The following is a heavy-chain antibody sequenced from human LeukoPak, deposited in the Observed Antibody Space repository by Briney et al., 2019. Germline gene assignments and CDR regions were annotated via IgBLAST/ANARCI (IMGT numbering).Heavy chain of an antibody. CDR3: ARGPRMTTIFGVVIMGLDY. D-gene: IGHD3-3*01. CDR2: IYYSGST. V-gene: IGHV4-31*03. CDR1: GGSISSGGYY. J-gene: IGHJ4*02. Sequence: PSQTLSLTCTVSGGSISSGGYYWSWIRQHPGKGLEWIGYIYYSGSTNYNPSLKSRVTISVDTSKNQFSLKLSSVTAADTAVYYCARGPRMTTIFGVVIMGLDYWGQGTLVTVSS.